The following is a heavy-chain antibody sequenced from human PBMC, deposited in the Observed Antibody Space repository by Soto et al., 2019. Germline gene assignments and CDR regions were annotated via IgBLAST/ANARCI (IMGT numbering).Heavy chain of an antibody. D-gene: IGHD4-4*01. J-gene: IGHJ4*02. Sequence: SETLSLTCAVYGGSFSGYYWSWIRQPPGKGLEWIGEINHSGSTNYNPSLKSRVTISVDTSKNQFSLKLSSVTAADTAVYYCIRGTTGIDYWGQGTLVTVSS. CDR3: IRGTTGIDY. V-gene: IGHV4-34*01. CDR2: INHSGST. CDR1: GGSFSGYY.